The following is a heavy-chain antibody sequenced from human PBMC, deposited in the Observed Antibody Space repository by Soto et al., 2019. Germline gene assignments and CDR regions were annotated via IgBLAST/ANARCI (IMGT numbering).Heavy chain of an antibody. CDR3: VRGYCTTTPCSGDFQH. D-gene: IGHD2-8*01. CDR2: IHPSGDT. CDR1: GYKFTTYF. J-gene: IGHJ1*01. V-gene: IGHV1-46*01. Sequence: QVQLVQSGAEVKKPGALVKVACKASGYKFTTYFIHWVRQAPGQGLEWMGMIHPSGDTGYGQKFRGRVTMTLDTSTTTADMELRHLTSEDTAIYFSVRGYCTTTPCSGDFQHWGQGTLVTVSS.